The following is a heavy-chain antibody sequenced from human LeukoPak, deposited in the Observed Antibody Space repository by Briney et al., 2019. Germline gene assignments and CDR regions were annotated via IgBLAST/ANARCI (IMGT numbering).Heavy chain of an antibody. CDR2: ISGSGGST. J-gene: IGHJ4*02. CDR3: AKDSEYCGGDCPAFGY. D-gene: IGHD2-21*02. V-gene: IGHV3-23*01. CDR1: GFTFSSYA. Sequence: GGSLRLSCAASGFTFSSYAMSWVRQAPGKGLEWVSAISGSGGSTYYADSVKGRFTISRDNSKNTLYLQMNSLRAEVTAVYYCAKDSEYCGGDCPAFGYWGQGTLVTVSS.